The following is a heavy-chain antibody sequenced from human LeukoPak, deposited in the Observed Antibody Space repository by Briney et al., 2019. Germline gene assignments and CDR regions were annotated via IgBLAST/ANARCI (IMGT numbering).Heavy chain of an antibody. J-gene: IGHJ4*02. CDR3: AKDSALYSYGSYYFDY. CDR2: IRYDGSNK. D-gene: IGHD5-18*01. CDR1: GFTFSSYG. Sequence: GGSLRLSCAASGFTFSSYGMHWVRQAPGKGLEWVAFIRYDGSNKYYADSVKGRFTISRDNSKNTLYLQMNSLRAEDTAVYYCAKDSALYSYGSYYFDYWGQGTLVTVSS. V-gene: IGHV3-30*02.